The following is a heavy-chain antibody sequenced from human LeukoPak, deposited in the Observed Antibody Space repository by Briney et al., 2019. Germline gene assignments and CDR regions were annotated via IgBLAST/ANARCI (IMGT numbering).Heavy chain of an antibody. Sequence: ASVKVSCKASRFTFTGYYIHWVRQAPGQELEWMRWINPNNVDTNYAQKIQGRVTMTRDTSISTAYMEMSRLRSDDTAVYYCARGLSGAYYYYYMDVWGKGTSVTVSS. V-gene: IGHV1-2*02. D-gene: IGHD2-15*01. CDR1: RFTFTGYY. CDR2: INPNNVDT. J-gene: IGHJ6*03. CDR3: ARGLSGAYYYYYMDV.